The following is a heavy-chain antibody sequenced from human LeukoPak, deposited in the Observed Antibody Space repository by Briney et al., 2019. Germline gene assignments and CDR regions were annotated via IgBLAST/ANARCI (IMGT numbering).Heavy chain of an antibody. CDR1: GFTFTTYA. J-gene: IGHJ5*02. D-gene: IGHD5/OR15-5a*01. Sequence: GGSLRLSCAASGFTFTTYAMSWVRQAPGEGLEWVSGIRGSGGSTFYADSVKGRFTISGDNSKNTLYLQMNSLRAEDTAVYYCARDLPYFDPWGQGTLVTVSP. CDR3: ARDLPYFDP. V-gene: IGHV3-23*01. CDR2: IRGSGGST.